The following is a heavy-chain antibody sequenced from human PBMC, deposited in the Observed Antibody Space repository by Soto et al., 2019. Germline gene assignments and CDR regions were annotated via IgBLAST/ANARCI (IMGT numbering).Heavy chain of an antibody. J-gene: IGHJ6*02. CDR2: ISYDGSNK. V-gene: IGHV3-30*18. Sequence: QVQLVESGGGVVQPGRSLRLSCAASGFTFSSYGMHWVRQAPGKGLEWVAVISYDGSNKYYADSVKGRFTISRDNSKNTLYLQMNSLRAEDTAVYYCAKDRRQNYYYGMDVWGQGTTVTVSS. CDR1: GFTFSSYG. D-gene: IGHD6-25*01. CDR3: AKDRRQNYYYGMDV.